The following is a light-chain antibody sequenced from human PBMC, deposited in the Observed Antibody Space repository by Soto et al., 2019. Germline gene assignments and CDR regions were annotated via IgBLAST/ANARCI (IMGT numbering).Light chain of an antibody. J-gene: IGKJ1*01. CDR3: QQYGSSPRT. V-gene: IGKV3-20*01. Sequence: DIVLTQSPGTLSLSPGERAILSCRASQSFDSRYLAWYQQKPGQAPRLLIYGASSRATGIPDRFSGSGSGRDFTLTISRLEPEDFAVYYCQQYGSSPRTFGQGTKVDIK. CDR1: QSFDSRY. CDR2: GAS.